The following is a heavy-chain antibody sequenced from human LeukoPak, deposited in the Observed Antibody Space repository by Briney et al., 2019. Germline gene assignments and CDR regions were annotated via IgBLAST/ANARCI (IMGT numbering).Heavy chain of an antibody. V-gene: IGHV3-21*01. J-gene: IGHJ4*02. CDR3: ARGAWGYCSSTSCYSDH. Sequence: GGSLRLSCAASGFTFSSYSMNWVRQAPGKGLEWVSSISSSSSYIYYADSVKGRFTISRDNAKNSLYLQMNSLRAEDTAVYYCARGAWGYCSSTSCYSDHWGQGTLVTVSS. CDR1: GFTFSSYS. CDR2: ISSSSSYI. D-gene: IGHD2-2*01.